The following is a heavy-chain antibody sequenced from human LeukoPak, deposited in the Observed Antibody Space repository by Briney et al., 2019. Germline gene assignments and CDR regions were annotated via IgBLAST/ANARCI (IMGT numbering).Heavy chain of an antibody. V-gene: IGHV3-7*01. D-gene: IGHD6-13*01. Sequence: GSLRLSCAASGFTFSSYWMSWVRQAPGKGLEWVANIKQDGSEKYYVDSVKGRFTISRDNAKNSLYLQMNSLRAEDTAVYYCARETGYSSRYFDYWGQGTLVTVSS. CDR2: IKQDGSEK. CDR3: ARETGYSSRYFDY. J-gene: IGHJ4*02. CDR1: GFTFSSYW.